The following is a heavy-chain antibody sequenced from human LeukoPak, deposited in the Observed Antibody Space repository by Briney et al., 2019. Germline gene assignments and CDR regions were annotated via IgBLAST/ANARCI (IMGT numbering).Heavy chain of an antibody. D-gene: IGHD1-1*01. CDR1: GGSISSFH. Sequence: SETLSLTCDVSGGSISSFHWSWIRQPPGKGLEWMLSFYSNGRTNYNPSLKSRVTTSVDTSKNQFSLTLTSVTAADTAFYYRARDRHQLTSRTTGYNWFDLWGPGTLVTVSS. V-gene: IGHV4-59*01. J-gene: IGHJ5*02. CDR2: FYSNGRT. CDR3: ARDRHQLTSRTTGYNWFDL.